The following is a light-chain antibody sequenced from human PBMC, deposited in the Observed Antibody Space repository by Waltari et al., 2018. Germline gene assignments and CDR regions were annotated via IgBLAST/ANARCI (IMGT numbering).Light chain of an antibody. CDR1: SGSLSTTSY. CDR2: KAN. J-gene: IGLJ3*02. V-gene: IGLV8-61*01. Sequence: QTVVTQEPSLSVSPGGTVTLTCALSSGSLSTTSYATWYQQTPGQAPRTLVYKANALSSGVPDRFSGSILGNTAALTTTGAQADDESDYYCALYMGSGIWVFGGGTRLTVL. CDR3: ALYMGSGIWV.